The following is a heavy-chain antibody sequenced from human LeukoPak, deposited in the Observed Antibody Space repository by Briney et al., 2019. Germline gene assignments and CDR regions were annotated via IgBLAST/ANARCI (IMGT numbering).Heavy chain of an antibody. V-gene: IGHV1-8*01. CDR2: MNPNSGNT. CDR1: GYTFTSYD. J-gene: IGHJ3*02. CDR3: ARASTYRGAFDI. Sequence: ASVKVSCKASGYTFTSYDINWVRQATGQGLEWMGWMNPNSGNTGYAQKFQGRVTMTRNTSISTAYMELSSLRSEDTAVYYCARASTYRGAFDIWGQGTMVTVSS. D-gene: IGHD3-10*01.